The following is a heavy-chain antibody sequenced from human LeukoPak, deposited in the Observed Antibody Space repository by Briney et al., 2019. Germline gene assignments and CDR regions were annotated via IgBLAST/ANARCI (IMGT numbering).Heavy chain of an antibody. CDR3: TRGDYDFWSGYYTGLWFDP. CDR2: IYHSGST. J-gene: IGHJ5*02. Sequence: SETLSLTCTVSGGSISSGFYWGWIRQPPGKGLEWIGSIYHSGSTYYNPSLKSRVTISVDTSKNQFSLKLSSVTAADTAVYYCTRGDYDFWSGYYTGLWFDPWGQGTLVTVSS. D-gene: IGHD3-3*01. V-gene: IGHV4-38-2*02. CDR1: GGSISSGFY.